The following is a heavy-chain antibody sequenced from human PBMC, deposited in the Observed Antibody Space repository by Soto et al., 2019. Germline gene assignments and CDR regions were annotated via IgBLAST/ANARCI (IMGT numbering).Heavy chain of an antibody. J-gene: IGHJ4*02. Sequence: PGGSLRLSCAASGFTFSSYWMSWVRQAPGKGLEWVANIKQDGSEKYYVDSVKGRFTISRDNAKNSLYLQMNSLRAEDTAVYYCARVYYYDSSGYYGPWGQGTLVTVSS. CDR2: IKQDGSEK. CDR1: GFTFSSYW. V-gene: IGHV3-7*04. CDR3: ARVYYYDSSGYYGP. D-gene: IGHD3-22*01.